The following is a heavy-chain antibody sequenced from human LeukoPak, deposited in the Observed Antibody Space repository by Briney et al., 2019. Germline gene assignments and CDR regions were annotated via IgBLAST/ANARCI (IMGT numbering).Heavy chain of an antibody. CDR2: ISSSSSYI. V-gene: IGHV3-21*01. CDR3: AKVAKYYYGSETYYFFEH. CDR1: GFTFSSYS. Sequence: GGSLRLYCAASGFTFSSYSMNWVRQAPGKGLEWVSSISSSSSYIYYADSVKGRFTISRDNAKNSLYLQMNSLRAEDTAVYYCAKVAKYYYGSETYYFFEHWGQGTPVTASS. D-gene: IGHD3-10*01. J-gene: IGHJ4*02.